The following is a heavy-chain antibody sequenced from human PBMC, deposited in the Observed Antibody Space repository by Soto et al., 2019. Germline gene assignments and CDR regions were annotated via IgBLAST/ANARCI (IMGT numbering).Heavy chain of an antibody. CDR2: IYSGGST. J-gene: IGHJ4*02. CDR3: ARDSMGYGDYEGVY. CDR1: GFTVSSNY. Sequence: EGQLVESGGGLIQPGGSLRLSCAASGFTVSSNYMSWVRQAPGKGLEWVSVIYSGGSTYYADSVKGRFTISRDNSKNTLYLQMNSLRAEDTAVYYCARDSMGYGDYEGVYWGQGTLVTVSS. V-gene: IGHV3-53*01. D-gene: IGHD4-17*01.